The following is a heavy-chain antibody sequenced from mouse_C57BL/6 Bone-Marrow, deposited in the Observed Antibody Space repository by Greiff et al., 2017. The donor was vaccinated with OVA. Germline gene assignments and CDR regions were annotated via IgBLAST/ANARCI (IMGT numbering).Heavy chain of an antibody. D-gene: IGHD1-1*01. V-gene: IGHV1-69*01. Sequence: QVQLQQPGAELVMPGASVKLSCTASGFTFTSYWMHWVQQRPGQGLEWIGEIDHSDSYTNYNQKFKGKSTLPVDKSSSTAYMQLSSLTAEDSAVYYCAREYYGHEDYWGQGTTLTVSS. J-gene: IGHJ2*01. CDR2: IDHSDSYT. CDR1: GFTFTSYW. CDR3: AREYYGHEDY.